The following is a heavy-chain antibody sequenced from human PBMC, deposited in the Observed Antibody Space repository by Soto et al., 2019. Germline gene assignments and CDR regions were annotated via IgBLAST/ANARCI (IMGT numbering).Heavy chain of an antibody. V-gene: IGHV1-8*01. CDR1: GYTFTSYD. CDR3: ARGINYGDYSRCFDP. J-gene: IGHJ5*02. D-gene: IGHD4-17*01. Sequence: QVQLVQSGAEVKKPGASVKVSCKASGYTFTSYDINWVRQATGQGFEYLGWMNPNSGNPGYVKKFQGRVTITRDTSMSTAYMELSSPRSKDTAVYYCARGINYGDYSRCFDPCGPRTLVTVSS. CDR2: MNPNSGNP.